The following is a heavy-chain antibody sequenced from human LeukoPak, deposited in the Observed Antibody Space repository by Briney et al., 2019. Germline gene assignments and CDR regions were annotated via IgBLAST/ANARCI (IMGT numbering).Heavy chain of an antibody. D-gene: IGHD6-19*01. J-gene: IGHJ1*01. V-gene: IGHV1-46*01. CDR3: ARLASVPG. CDR2: INPSGGST. CDR1: GYTFTSYY. Sequence: ASVKVSCKASGYTFTSYYMHWVRQAPGQGLEWMGIINPSGGSTSYAQKFQGRVTMTRDTSISTAYMELSSLRSDDTAVYFCARLASVPGWGQGTLVTVSS.